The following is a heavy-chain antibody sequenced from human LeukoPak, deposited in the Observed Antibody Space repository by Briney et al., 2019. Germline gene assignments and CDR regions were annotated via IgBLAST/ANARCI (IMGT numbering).Heavy chain of an antibody. CDR3: ARGPRYHYYYYMDV. Sequence: SETLSLTCTVSGYSISSGYYWGWIRQPPGKGLEWIGSIYHSGSTYYNPSLKSRVTISVDTSKNQFSLKLSSVTAADTAVYYCARGPRYHYYYYMDVWGKGTTVTVSS. J-gene: IGHJ6*03. V-gene: IGHV4-38-2*02. D-gene: IGHD2-15*01. CDR2: IYHSGST. CDR1: GYSISSGYY.